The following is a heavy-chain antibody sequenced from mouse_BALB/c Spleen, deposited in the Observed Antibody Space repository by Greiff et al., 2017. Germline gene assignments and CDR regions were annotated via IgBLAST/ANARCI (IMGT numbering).Heavy chain of an antibody. Sequence: VQLKESGGGLVKLGGSLKLSCAASGFTFSSYYMSWVRQTPEKRLELVAAINSNGGSTYYPDTVKGRFTISRDNAKNTLYLQMSSLKSEDTALYYCARQGGNYPYAMDYWGQGTSVTVSS. D-gene: IGHD2-1*01. V-gene: IGHV5-6-2*01. J-gene: IGHJ4*01. CDR1: GFTFSSYY. CDR2: INSNGGST. CDR3: ARQGGNYPYAMDY.